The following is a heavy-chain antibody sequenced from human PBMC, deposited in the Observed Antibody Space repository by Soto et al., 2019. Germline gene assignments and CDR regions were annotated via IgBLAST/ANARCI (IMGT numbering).Heavy chain of an antibody. D-gene: IGHD2-2*01. CDR1: GFTFSDYY. CDR2: ISSSSSYT. Sequence: QVQLVESGGGLVKPGGSLRLSCAASGFTFSDYYMSWIRQAPGKGLEWVSYISSSSSYTNYADSVKGRFTISRDNAKNSLSLQTNSLRAKDTAVYDCASVVPAAHRSWSDPSGQRTLVTVSS. V-gene: IGHV3-11*06. J-gene: IGHJ5*02. CDR3: ASVVPAAHRSWSDP.